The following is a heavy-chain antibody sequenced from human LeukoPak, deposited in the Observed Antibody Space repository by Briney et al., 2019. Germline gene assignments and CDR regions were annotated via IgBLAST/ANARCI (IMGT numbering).Heavy chain of an antibody. CDR3: AKGGDIVVS. V-gene: IGHV3-30*02. Sequence: PGGSLRLFCAASGFTFSSYGMHWVRQAPGKGLEWVTFIQYDGNYKYYADSVKGRFTISRDNSKNTLYLQMNSLRPEDTAVYYCAKGGDIVVSWGQGTLVTVSS. CDR2: IQYDGNYK. CDR1: GFTFSSYG. J-gene: IGHJ4*02. D-gene: IGHD2-2*01.